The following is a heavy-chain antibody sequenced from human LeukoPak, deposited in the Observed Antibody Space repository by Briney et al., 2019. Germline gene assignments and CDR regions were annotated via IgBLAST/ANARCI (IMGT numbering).Heavy chain of an antibody. D-gene: IGHD2-15*01. Sequence: GRSLRLSCSASGFTFSSYAMYWVRQAPGKGLEYVSGISSNGGSTYYADSVKGRFTISRDNSKNTLYLQMSSLRAEDTAVYYCATSSTWLYFGYWGQGTLVTVSS. CDR2: ISSNGGST. CDR3: ATSSTWLYFGY. V-gene: IGHV3-64D*09. J-gene: IGHJ4*02. CDR1: GFTFSSYA.